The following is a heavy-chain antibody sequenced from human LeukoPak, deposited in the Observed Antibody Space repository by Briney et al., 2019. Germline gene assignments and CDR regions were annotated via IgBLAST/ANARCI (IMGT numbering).Heavy chain of an antibody. CDR3: VIVVDLFDAFDI. D-gene: IGHD3-22*01. Sequence: GGSLRLSCAASGFTFSNYWMNWVRQAPGKGLEGGANIKQDRSEKYYVDSVKGRFTISRDNGKNSLYLQMSSLRAEDTAVYYCVIVVDLFDAFDIWGQGTMVTASS. V-gene: IGHV3-7*01. CDR2: IKQDRSEK. J-gene: IGHJ3*02. CDR1: GFTFSNYW.